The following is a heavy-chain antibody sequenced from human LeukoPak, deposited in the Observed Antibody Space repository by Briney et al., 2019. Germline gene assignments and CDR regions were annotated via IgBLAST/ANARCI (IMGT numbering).Heavy chain of an antibody. V-gene: IGHV4-39*01. CDR3: ARRGINYSSSFFAY. J-gene: IGHJ4*02. CDR2: IYSGST. Sequence: SETLSLTCTVSGDSIGSSNNYWAWVRQPPGKGLEWLGSIYSGSTYYNPSLKSRVTISVDTSRNQFSLNLYSVTAADTATYYCARRGINYSSSFFAYWGQGTLVTVSS. D-gene: IGHD6-13*01. CDR1: GDSIGSSNNY.